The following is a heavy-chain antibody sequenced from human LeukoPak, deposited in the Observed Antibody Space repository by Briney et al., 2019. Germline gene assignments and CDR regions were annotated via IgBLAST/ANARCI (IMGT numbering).Heavy chain of an antibody. CDR2: IIPIFGTA. D-gene: IGHD5-12*01. Sequence: GASVKVSCKASRGTFSSYAISWVRQAPGQGLEWMGGIIPIFGTANYAQKFQGRVTITADESTSTAYMELSSLRSEDTAVYYCARGGYSGYDRYYYYYYMDVWGKGTTVTVSS. J-gene: IGHJ6*03. V-gene: IGHV1-69*13. CDR3: ARGGYSGYDRYYYYYYMDV. CDR1: RGTFSSYA.